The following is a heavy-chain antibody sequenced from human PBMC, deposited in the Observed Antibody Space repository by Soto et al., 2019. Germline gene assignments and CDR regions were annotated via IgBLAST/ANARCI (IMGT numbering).Heavy chain of an antibody. J-gene: IGHJ2*01. CDR1: GVSFSGYY. CDR3: ARGTRWDYDILTGYFRYWYFDL. CDR2: INHSGST. D-gene: IGHD3-9*01. Sequence: QVQLQQWGAGLLKPSETLSLTCAVYGVSFSGYYWSWIRQPPGKGLEWIGEINHSGSTNYNPSLKSRFPISVDTPNNQFSLKLSSGTAADTARYYCARGTRWDYDILTGYFRYWYFDLWGRGTLVTVSS. V-gene: IGHV4-34*01.